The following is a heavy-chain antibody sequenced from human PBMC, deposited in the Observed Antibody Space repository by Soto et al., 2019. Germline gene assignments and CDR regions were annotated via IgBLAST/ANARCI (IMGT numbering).Heavy chain of an antibody. CDR3: ARDGERDTGLNFYYYLHGMDA. CDR2: ISPYNGTT. CDR1: GYTFSTYG. Sequence: ASVKVSCKASGYTFSTYGSSWVRQAPGQGLEWMGWISPYNGTTKYAEKFQGEMTMTTDTATSTAYMDLRSLRSDETAVYYCARDGERDTGLNFYYYLHGMDAWG. D-gene: IGHD1-1*01. V-gene: IGHV1-18*04. J-gene: IGHJ6*02.